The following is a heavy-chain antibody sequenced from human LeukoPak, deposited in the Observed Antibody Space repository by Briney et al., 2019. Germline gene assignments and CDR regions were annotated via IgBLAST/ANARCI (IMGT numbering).Heavy chain of an antibody. V-gene: IGHV3-30-3*01. J-gene: IGHJ5*02. CDR3: ARGSYGSGSYYTPSWFDP. CDR2: ISYDGGNT. D-gene: IGHD3-10*01. Sequence: GRSLRLSCAASGFTFSSNAIHWVRQAPGKGLEWVAEISYDGGNTYYADSVKGRFTISRDNSKNTLYLQMNSLRAEDTAVYYCARGSYGSGSYYTPSWFDPWGQGTLVTVSS. CDR1: GFTFSSNA.